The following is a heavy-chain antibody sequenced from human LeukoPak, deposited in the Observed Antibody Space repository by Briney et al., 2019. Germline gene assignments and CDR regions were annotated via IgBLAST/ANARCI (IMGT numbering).Heavy chain of an antibody. D-gene: IGHD6-19*01. V-gene: IGHV3-21*01. Sequence: PGGSLRLSCAASGFTFSTHAMTWVRQAPGKGLEWLSSISGSGQYIYYADSLKGRLTISRDNAKDSLYLQLNSLRAEDTSVYYCARGGYNSAFLDSWGQGTLVSVS. CDR1: GFTFSTHA. J-gene: IGHJ4*02. CDR3: ARGGYNSAFLDS. CDR2: ISGSGQYI.